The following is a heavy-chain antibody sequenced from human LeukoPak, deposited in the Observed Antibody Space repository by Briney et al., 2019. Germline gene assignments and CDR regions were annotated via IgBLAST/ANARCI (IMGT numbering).Heavy chain of an antibody. J-gene: IGHJ4*02. CDR3: ARAWYSHDKSGHFDY. CDR2: ISYDGSNK. Sequence: QSGGSLRLSCAASGLTFSSYAMHWVRQAPGKGLEWVAVISYDGSNKYYADSVKGRFTISRDNSKSTLYLQMNSLRAEDTAVYYCARAWYSHDKSGHFDYWGQGTLVTVSS. D-gene: IGHD3-22*01. V-gene: IGHV3-30*04. CDR1: GLTFSSYA.